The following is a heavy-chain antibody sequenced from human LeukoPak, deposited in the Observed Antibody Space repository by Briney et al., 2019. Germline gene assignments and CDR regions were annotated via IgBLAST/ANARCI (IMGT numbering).Heavy chain of an antibody. J-gene: IGHJ4*02. V-gene: IGHV1-2*02. D-gene: IGHD5-24*01. CDR2: INPNSGGT. CDR3: ARDRVEATGVFDY. Sequence: ASVKVSCKASGYTFTGYYMHWVRQAPGQGLEWMGWINPNSGGTNYAQKFQGRVTMTTDTSTSTAYMELRSLRSDDTAVYYCARDRVEATGVFDYWGQGTLVTVSS. CDR1: GYTFTGYY.